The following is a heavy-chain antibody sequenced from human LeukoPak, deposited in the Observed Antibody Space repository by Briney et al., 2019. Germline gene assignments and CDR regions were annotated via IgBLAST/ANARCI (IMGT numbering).Heavy chain of an antibody. V-gene: IGHV3-30*18. D-gene: IGHD3-3*01. Sequence: GGSLRLSCAASGFTFSSYGMHWVRQAPGKGLEWVAVISYDGGNKYYADSVKGRFTISRDNSKNTLYLQMNSLRAEDTAVYSCAKDTRSRNHYDFWSGYYFDYWGQGTLVTVSS. CDR2: ISYDGGNK. J-gene: IGHJ4*02. CDR3: AKDTRSRNHYDFWSGYYFDY. CDR1: GFTFSSYG.